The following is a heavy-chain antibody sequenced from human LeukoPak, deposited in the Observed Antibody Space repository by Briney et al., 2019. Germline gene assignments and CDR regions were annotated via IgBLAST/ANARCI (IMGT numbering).Heavy chain of an antibody. CDR2: ISWNSGSI. V-gene: IGHV3-9*01. Sequence: GGSLRLSCAGSGFIFNNYAMHWVRQPPGKGLEWVSGISWNSGSIDYADSVKGRFTISRDNAKNSLYLQMNSLRVEDTAFYYCAKDYYYDPVDAFDVWGHGTMVTVSS. D-gene: IGHD3-22*01. J-gene: IGHJ3*01. CDR1: GFIFNNYA. CDR3: AKDYYYDPVDAFDV.